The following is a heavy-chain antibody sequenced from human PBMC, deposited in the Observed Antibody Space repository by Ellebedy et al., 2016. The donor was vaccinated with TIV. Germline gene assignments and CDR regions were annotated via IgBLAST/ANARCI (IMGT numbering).Heavy chain of an antibody. CDR3: AKRGVVVTAFQRYFDY. CDR2: IGGSGRST. J-gene: IGHJ4*02. CDR1: GFSFSSYA. Sequence: GGSLRLSCAASGFSFSSYAMSWVRQAPGKGPEWVSGIGGSGRSTYYADSVKGWFTITRDNSKNTVDLQMNSLRAEDTAVYYCAKRGVVVTAFQRYFDYWGQGTLVTVSS. V-gene: IGHV3-23*01. D-gene: IGHD2-21*02.